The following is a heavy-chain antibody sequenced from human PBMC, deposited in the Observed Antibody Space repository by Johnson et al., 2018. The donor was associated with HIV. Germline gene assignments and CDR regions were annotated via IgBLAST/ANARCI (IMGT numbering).Heavy chain of an antibody. CDR2: ISYDGTNN. J-gene: IGHJ3*02. Sequence: QVQLVESGGGVVQPGTSLRLSCAASGFTFSTFAMHWVRQAPGKGLEWVAVISYDGTNNQNGDSVKGRFPISRDNSKNTLYLQMNSLRAEDTAVYYCAKSAPGYDSSGYRNAFDIGGQGTMVTVSS. CDR1: GFTFSTFA. V-gene: IGHV3-30*04. D-gene: IGHD3-22*01. CDR3: AKSAPGYDSSGYRNAFDI.